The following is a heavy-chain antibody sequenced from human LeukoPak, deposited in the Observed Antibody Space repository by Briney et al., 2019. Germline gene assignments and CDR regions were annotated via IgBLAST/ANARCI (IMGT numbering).Heavy chain of an antibody. V-gene: IGHV4-61*02. J-gene: IGHJ4*02. CDR2: IYTSGST. D-gene: IGHD6-13*01. CDR1: GGSISSGSYY. Sequence: SETLSLTCTVSGGSISSGSYYWSWIRQPAGKGLEWIGRIYTSGSTYDNPSLKGRVTIYVDTSKKQLSLKLSSVTAAYTAVYYCARTGYSSSWHYWGQGTLVIVSS. CDR3: ARTGYSSSWHY.